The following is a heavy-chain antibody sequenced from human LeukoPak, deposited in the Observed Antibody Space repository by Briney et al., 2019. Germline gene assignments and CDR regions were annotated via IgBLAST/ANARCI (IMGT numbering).Heavy chain of an antibody. V-gene: IGHV4-59*01. J-gene: IGHJ6*02. CDR2: ICDNGNT. Sequence: SETLSLTCTFSGGSFSPAHWSWIRQPPGKGLEWIGVICDNGNTDYNPSLKSRVTISVDTSKSQFSLKLSSLAAADTAVYYCARRPPAYCSSTSFYYYGMDVWGQGTTVTVSS. D-gene: IGHD2-2*01. CDR3: ARRPPAYCSSTSFYYYGMDV. CDR1: GGSFSPAH.